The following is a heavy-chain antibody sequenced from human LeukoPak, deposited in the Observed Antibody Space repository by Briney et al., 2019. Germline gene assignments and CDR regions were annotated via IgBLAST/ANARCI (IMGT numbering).Heavy chain of an antibody. CDR2: INPNSGGT. D-gene: IGHD3-9*01. CDR1: GYTFTGYY. CDR3: LILTGYPEAFDI. V-gene: IGHV1-2*02. Sequence: ASVKVSCKASGYTFTGYYMHWVRQAPGQGLEWMGWINPNSGGTNYAQKFQGRVTMTRDTSIRTAYMELSRLRSEDTAVYYCLILTGYPEAFDIWGQGTMVTVSS. J-gene: IGHJ3*02.